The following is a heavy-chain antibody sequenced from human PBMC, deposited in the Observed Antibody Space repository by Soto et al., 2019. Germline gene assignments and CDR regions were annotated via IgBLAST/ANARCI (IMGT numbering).Heavy chain of an antibody. J-gene: IGHJ4*02. V-gene: IGHV4-59*08. CDR1: GGTISSWY. Sequence: SETLSLTCTVSGGTISSWYWSWIRQPPGKGLEWIGYIYYSGSTNCNPSLKSRVTISVDTSKNQFSLKLSSVTAADTAVYYCARRYGSAIDYWGQGTLVTAPQ. CDR2: IYYSGST. CDR3: ARRYGSAIDY. D-gene: IGHD1-26*01.